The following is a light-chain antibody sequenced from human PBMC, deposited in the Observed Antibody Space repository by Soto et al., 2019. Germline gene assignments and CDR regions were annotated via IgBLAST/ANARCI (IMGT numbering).Light chain of an antibody. V-gene: IGKV3-20*01. CDR3: QQYHTSPLM. Sequence: EIVLTQSPGTLSLSPGERATLSCRASQSIGSSLAWYQQRPGQAPRLLIYDASNRATGIPARFSGSGSGTDFTLTISRLEPEDLAMYYCQQYHTSPLMFGQGTKVDIK. J-gene: IGKJ1*01. CDR2: DAS. CDR1: QSIGSS.